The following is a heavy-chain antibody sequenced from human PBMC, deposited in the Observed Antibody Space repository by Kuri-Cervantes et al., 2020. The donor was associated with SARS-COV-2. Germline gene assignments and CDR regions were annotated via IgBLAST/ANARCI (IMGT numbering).Heavy chain of an antibody. CDR1: GGTFSSYA. CDR2: MNPNSGNT. Sequence: ASVKVSCKASGGTFSSYAINWVRQATGQGLEWMGWMNPNSGNTGYAQKFQGRVTITRNTSISTAYMELSSLRSDDTAVYYCARDLRWAAAGKATSVDYWGQGTLVTDSS. J-gene: IGHJ4*02. D-gene: IGHD6-13*01. CDR3: ARDLRWAAAGKATSVDY. V-gene: IGHV1-8*03.